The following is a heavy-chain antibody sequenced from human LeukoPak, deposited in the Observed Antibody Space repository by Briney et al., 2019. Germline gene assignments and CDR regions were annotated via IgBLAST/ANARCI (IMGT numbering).Heavy chain of an antibody. Sequence: GGSLRLSCAASGFTFSSYAMSWVRQAPGKGLEWVSAISGSGGSTYYADSVKGRFTISRGNSKNTLYLQMNSLRAEDTAVYYCAKDDLPWVTVAPLDYWGQGTLVTVSS. V-gene: IGHV3-23*01. CDR1: GFTFSSYA. D-gene: IGHD4-23*01. CDR2: ISGSGGST. CDR3: AKDDLPWVTVAPLDY. J-gene: IGHJ4*02.